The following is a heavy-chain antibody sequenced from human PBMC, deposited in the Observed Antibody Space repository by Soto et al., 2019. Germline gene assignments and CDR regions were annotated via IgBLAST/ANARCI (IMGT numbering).Heavy chain of an antibody. V-gene: IGHV1-69*02. CDR1: GGTFSSYT. Sequence: QVQLVQSGAEVKKPGSSVKVSCKASGGTFSSYTISWVRQAPGQGLEWMGRIIPILGIANYAQKLQGRVTITADKSTSTAYMELSSLRSEDTAVYYCARLELWQPIDDFDYWGQGTLVTV. D-gene: IGHD3-10*01. CDR2: IIPILGIA. CDR3: ARLELWQPIDDFDY. J-gene: IGHJ4*02.